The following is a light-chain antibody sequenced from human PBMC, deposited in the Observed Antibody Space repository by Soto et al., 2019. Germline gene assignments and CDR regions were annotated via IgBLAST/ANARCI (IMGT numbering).Light chain of an antibody. CDR1: QSVSSSF. J-gene: IGKJ1*01. Sequence: EIVLTQSPGTLSLSPGERATLSCRASQSVSSSFLAWYQQKPGQAPRPLIYGASSRATGIPDRFSGSWSGTEFTLTLSGLEHEDFAVYYCRQYDSSPWKFGQGNKVEIK. CDR2: GAS. V-gene: IGKV3-20*01. CDR3: RQYDSSPWK.